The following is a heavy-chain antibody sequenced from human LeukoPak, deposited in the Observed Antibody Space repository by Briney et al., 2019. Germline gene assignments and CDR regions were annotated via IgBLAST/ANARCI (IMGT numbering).Heavy chain of an antibody. J-gene: IGHJ4*02. CDR3: ARRDPFDY. CDR2: ISSDSGTI. V-gene: IGHV3-48*02. Sequence: GGSLRLSCAASGFIFSTYHMDWVRQAPGKGLEWISFISSDSGTIYYADSVKGRFTISRDNAENSLYLQMNSLRDEDTAVYYCARRDPFDYWGQGTMVTVSS. CDR1: GFIFSTYH.